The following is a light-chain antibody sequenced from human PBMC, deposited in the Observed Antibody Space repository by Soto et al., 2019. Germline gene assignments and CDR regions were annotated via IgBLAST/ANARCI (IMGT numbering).Light chain of an antibody. CDR3: QQYNNWRT. V-gene: IGKV3-15*01. CDR1: QSVSSN. CDR2: GAS. Sequence: EIVMTQSPATLSVSPGERATLSCRAGQSVSSNLAWYQQKPGQAPRLLIYGASTRATGIPARFSGSGSGTEFILTISSLQSEDFAVYYCQQYNNWRTFGQGTKVDIK. J-gene: IGKJ1*01.